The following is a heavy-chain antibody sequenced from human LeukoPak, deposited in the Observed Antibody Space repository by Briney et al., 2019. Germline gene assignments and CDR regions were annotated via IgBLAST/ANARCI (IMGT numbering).Heavy chain of an antibody. CDR3: ARLAMAMGNDY. CDR2: IYFSGGT. CDR1: GDSISSSNCY. D-gene: IGHD5-24*01. J-gene: IGHJ4*02. Sequence: PSETLSLTCTVSGDSISSSNCYWGWIRQPPGKGLEWIGSIYFSGGTYYNASLKSRVTISVDTSKNQFSLKLSSVTAADTAVYYCARLAMAMGNDYWGQGTLVTVSS. V-gene: IGHV4-39*01.